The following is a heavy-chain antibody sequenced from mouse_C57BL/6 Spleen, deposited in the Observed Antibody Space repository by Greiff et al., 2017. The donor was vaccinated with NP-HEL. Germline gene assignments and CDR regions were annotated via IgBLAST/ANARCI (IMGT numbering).Heavy chain of an antibody. CDR3: TRRGSSYGYFDV. J-gene: IGHJ1*03. CDR2: IDPETGGT. CDR1: GYTFTDYE. Sequence: VKLQESGAELVRPGASVTLSCKASGYTFTDYEMHWVKQTPVHGLEWIGAIDPETGGTAYNQKFKGKAILTADKSSSTAYMELRSLTSEDSAVYYCTRRGSSYGYFDVWGTGTTVTVSS. V-gene: IGHV1-15*01. D-gene: IGHD1-1*01.